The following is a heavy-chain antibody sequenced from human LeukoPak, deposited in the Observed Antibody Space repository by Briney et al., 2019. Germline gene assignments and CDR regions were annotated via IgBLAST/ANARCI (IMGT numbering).Heavy chain of an antibody. J-gene: IGHJ3*02. CDR1: GFTFSSYG. CDR2: IRYDGSNK. V-gene: IGHV3-30*02. CDR3: SLDAFDI. Sequence: GRSLRLSCAASGFTFSSYGMHWVRQAPGKGLEWVAFIRYDGSNKYYADSVKGRFTISRDNSKNTLYLQMNSLRAEDTAVYYSSLDAFDIWGQGTMVTVSS.